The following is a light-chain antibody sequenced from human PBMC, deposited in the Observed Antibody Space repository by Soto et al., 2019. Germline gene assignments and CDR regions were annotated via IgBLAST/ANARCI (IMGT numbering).Light chain of an antibody. V-gene: IGLV2-8*01. CDR2: EVT. CDR1: SSDVGAYKF. Sequence: QSALTQPPSASGSPGQSVTISCTGTSSDVGAYKFVSWYQQYPGKAPKLMIYEVTRRPSAFPDRFSGAKSGNTASLTVSGLQAEDEAEYYCTSYVGNDIWVFGGGTKLTVL. CDR3: TSYVGNDIWV. J-gene: IGLJ3*02.